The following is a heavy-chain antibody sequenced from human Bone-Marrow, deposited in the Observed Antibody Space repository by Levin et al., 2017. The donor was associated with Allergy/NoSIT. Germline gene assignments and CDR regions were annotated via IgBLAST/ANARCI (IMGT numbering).Heavy chain of an antibody. V-gene: IGHV3-74*01. CDR2: SRTDKTRA. Sequence: SCAASGFTFSDFWIHWVRQVPGKGLMWVSLSRTDKTRATYADSVQGRFTMSRDDAKSTLYLHLNSLRAEDTAIYYCARAKGDALDVWGQGTTVTVSS. J-gene: IGHJ6*02. D-gene: IGHD3-16*01. CDR3: ARAKGDALDV. CDR1: GFTFSDFW.